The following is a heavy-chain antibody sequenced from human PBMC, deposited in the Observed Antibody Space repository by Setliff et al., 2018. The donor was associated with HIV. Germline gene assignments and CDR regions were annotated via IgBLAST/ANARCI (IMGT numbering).Heavy chain of an antibody. CDR3: ARHGYNDSRGYFDY. Sequence: GESLKISCKGSGYSFTSYWIGWVRQMPGKGLEWMGIIYPGDSDTRYSPSFQGQVTISADTSISTAYLHWNSLKASDTAMYYCARHGYNDSRGYFDYWGQGALVTVSS. J-gene: IGHJ4*02. V-gene: IGHV5-51*01. CDR2: IYPGDSDT. CDR1: GYSFTSYW. D-gene: IGHD3-22*01.